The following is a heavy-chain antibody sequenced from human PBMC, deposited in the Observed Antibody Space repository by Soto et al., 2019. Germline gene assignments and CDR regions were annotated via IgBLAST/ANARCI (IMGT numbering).Heavy chain of an antibody. V-gene: IGHV4-30-4*08. Sequence: QVQLQESGPGLVKPSEPLSLTCTVSGGSINSGDYYWSWIRQPPGKGLEWIGYINYSGTTYYNPSLKSRVTISVDTSTNQFSLSLSSVTAAATAVYDCARDDQYDTSGSDYWGRGTLVTVSS. CDR1: GGSINSGDYY. D-gene: IGHD3-22*01. J-gene: IGHJ4*02. CDR2: INYSGTT. CDR3: ARDDQYDTSGSDY.